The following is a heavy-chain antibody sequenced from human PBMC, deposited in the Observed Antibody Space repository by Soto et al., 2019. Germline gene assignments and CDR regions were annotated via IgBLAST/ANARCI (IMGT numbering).Heavy chain of an antibody. Sequence: QVQLVESGGGVVQPGRSLRLSCAASGFTFSSYAMHWVRQAPGKVLEWVAVISYDGSNKYYADSVKGRFTISRDNSKNTLHLQMNSLRAEDTAVYYCARPSTVVTPMNGMDVWGQGTTVTVSS. D-gene: IGHD4-17*01. V-gene: IGHV3-30-3*01. CDR1: GFTFSSYA. CDR3: ARPSTVVTPMNGMDV. CDR2: ISYDGSNK. J-gene: IGHJ6*02.